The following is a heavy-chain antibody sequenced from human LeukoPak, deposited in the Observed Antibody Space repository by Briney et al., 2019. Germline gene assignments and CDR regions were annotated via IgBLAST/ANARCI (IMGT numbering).Heavy chain of an antibody. CDR3: ARSIAVGDTGFDP. D-gene: IGHD6-19*01. CDR2: INHSGST. V-gene: IGHV4-34*01. Sequence: TSETLSLTCAVYGGSFSGYYWSWIRQPPGKGLEWIGEINHSGSTNYNPSLKSRVTISVDTSKNQFSLKLSSVTAADTAVYYCARSIAVGDTGFDPWGQGTLVTVSS. J-gene: IGHJ5*02. CDR1: GGSFSGYY.